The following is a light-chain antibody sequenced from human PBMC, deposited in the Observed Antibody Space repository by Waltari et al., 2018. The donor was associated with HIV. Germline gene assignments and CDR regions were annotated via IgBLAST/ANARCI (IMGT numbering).Light chain of an antibody. Sequence: QSVLTQPPAVSAAPGQKVTIYCSGNTSKIGNSFVCWYQKLPGTAPTLLIFDIHKRPSAVSDRFSASTSPTSATLDITGLHTGDEAEYYCGTWDTSLNAGVFGGVTKVSVL. CDR2: DIH. V-gene: IGLV1-51*01. J-gene: IGLJ2*01. CDR1: TSKIGNSF. CDR3: GTWDTSLNAGV.